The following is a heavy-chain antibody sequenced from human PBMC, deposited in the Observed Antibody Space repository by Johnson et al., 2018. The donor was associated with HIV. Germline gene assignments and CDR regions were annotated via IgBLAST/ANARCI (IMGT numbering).Heavy chain of an antibody. CDR3: ARGRADSSGYYRLHAFDI. CDR1: GFTFDDYG. Sequence: VQLVESGGGEVRPGGSLRLACAASGFTFDDYGMSWVRQAPGKGLEWVSDINWNGGSTGYADSVKGRFTISRDNAKNSLYLQMNSLRAEDTAVYYCARGRADSSGYYRLHAFDIWAQGTMVTVSS. D-gene: IGHD3-22*01. V-gene: IGHV3-20*04. CDR2: INWNGGST. J-gene: IGHJ3*02.